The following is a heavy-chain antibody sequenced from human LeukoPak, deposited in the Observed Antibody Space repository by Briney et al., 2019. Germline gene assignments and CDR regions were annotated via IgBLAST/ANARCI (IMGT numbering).Heavy chain of an antibody. D-gene: IGHD2-21*02. Sequence: GGSVRLSCAASGFTFSSYAMSWVRQAPGKGLEWVSAISGSGGSTYYADSVKGRFTISRDNSKNTLYLQMNSLRAEDTAVYYCAKPPRDGGIVVVTATFDYWGQGTLVTVSS. V-gene: IGHV3-23*01. J-gene: IGHJ4*02. CDR2: ISGSGGST. CDR3: AKPPRDGGIVVVTATFDY. CDR1: GFTFSSYA.